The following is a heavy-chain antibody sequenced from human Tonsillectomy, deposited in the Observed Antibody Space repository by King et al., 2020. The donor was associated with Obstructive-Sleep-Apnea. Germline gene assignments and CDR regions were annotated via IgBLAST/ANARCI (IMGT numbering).Heavy chain of an antibody. J-gene: IGHJ4*02. CDR2: ISGYNGNR. Sequence: QLVQSGGEVKKPGASVKVSCKAFGYSFTSHGINWVRQAPGQGLEWMGWISGYNGNRKDAQKFQGRVIMTTDTSTSTAYMELKSLRSDDTAVYYRVRDQGGDDFPSYFDYWGQGTLVTVSS. V-gene: IGHV1-18*04. D-gene: IGHD2-21*02. CDR1: GYSFTSHG. CDR3: VRDQGGDDFPSYFDY.